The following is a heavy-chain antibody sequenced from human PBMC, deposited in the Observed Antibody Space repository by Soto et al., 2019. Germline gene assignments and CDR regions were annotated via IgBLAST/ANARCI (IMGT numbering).Heavy chain of an antibody. Sequence: GGSLRLSCEVSGFTFINYAMTWVRQPPGKGLEWVSGISGDGGSTIYYADSVKGRFTISRDNAKNSLYLQMNSLRAEDTAVYYCARGGNYDFWSGYYGREYYFDYWGQGTLVTVSS. D-gene: IGHD3-3*01. CDR2: ISGDGGSTI. CDR3: ARGGNYDFWSGYYGREYYFDY. CDR1: GFTFINYA. J-gene: IGHJ4*02. V-gene: IGHV3-11*01.